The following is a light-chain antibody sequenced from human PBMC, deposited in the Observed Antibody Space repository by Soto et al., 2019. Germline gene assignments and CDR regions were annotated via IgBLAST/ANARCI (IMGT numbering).Light chain of an antibody. J-gene: IGKJ1*01. CDR2: GAS. Sequence: EIVLTQSPGTLSLSPGERATLSCRASRSVSNNYVAWYQRKPGQAPRLLIYGASSRATDIPRRFSGSGSGTDFTLTITRMEPEDIAVYNCQQYGSSPPKFGQGTKVESK. V-gene: IGKV3-20*01. CDR1: RSVSNNY. CDR3: QQYGSSPPK.